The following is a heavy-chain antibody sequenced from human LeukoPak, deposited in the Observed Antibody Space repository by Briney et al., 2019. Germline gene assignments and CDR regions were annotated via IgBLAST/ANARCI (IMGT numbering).Heavy chain of an antibody. Sequence: TLSLTCTVSGGSPTTYYCSWVRQPARQGREWCGYIYYSGSHNYNPTLKSRVPISVETATNQFPLKLSPVTVADTAVYYCAGALLWFGELLPTSIAELGMDVWGQETTVSVSS. V-gene: IGHV4-59*01. J-gene: IGHJ6*01. CDR3: AGALLWFGELLPTSIAELGMDV. D-gene: IGHD3-10*01. CDR2: IYYSGSH. CDR1: GGSPTTYY.